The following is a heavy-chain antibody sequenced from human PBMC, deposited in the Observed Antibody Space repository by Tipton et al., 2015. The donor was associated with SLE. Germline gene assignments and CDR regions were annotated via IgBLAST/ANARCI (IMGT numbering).Heavy chain of an antibody. CDR2: IRYDGNNK. J-gene: IGHJ4*02. CDR1: GFTFRSYG. Sequence: SLRLSCTASGFTFRSYGMHWVRQVPGKGLEWVAFIRYDGNNKYYADSVKGRFTISRDNSKNTLYLQMNSLRAEDTAVYYCAGDPDGSGSYWRAYYFDSWGQGTLVTVSS. CDR3: AGDPDGSGSYWRAYYFDS. D-gene: IGHD3-10*01. V-gene: IGHV3-33*01.